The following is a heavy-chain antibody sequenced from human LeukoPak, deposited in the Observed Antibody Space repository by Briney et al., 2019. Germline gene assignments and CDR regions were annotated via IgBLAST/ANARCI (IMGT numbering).Heavy chain of an antibody. CDR2: IKQDGSEK. J-gene: IGHJ6*02. Sequence: SGGSLRLSCAASGFTFSSYWMSWVRQAPGKGLEWVANIKQDGSEKYYVDSVKGRFTISRDNSKNTLYLQMNSLRAEDTAVYYCAKLLENYYYYYGMDVWGQGTTVTVSS. V-gene: IGHV3-7*03. D-gene: IGHD1-1*01. CDR3: AKLLENYYYYYGMDV. CDR1: GFTFSSYW.